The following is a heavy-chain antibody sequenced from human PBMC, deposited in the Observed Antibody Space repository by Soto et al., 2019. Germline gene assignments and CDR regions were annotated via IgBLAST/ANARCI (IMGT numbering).Heavy chain of an antibody. Sequence: QVQLVESGGGVVQPGSSLRLSCAASGFTFSSYAMNWVRQAPGKGLEWVAVISYDGSNKYYADSVQGRFTISRDNSHNTLYLQMNSLRAEDTAVYYCARDDDVGVADTIGPFWGQGTLVTVSS. D-gene: IGHD2-21*01. CDR1: GFTFSSYA. J-gene: IGHJ4*02. V-gene: IGHV3-30-3*01. CDR3: ARDDDVGVADTIGPF. CDR2: ISYDGSNK.